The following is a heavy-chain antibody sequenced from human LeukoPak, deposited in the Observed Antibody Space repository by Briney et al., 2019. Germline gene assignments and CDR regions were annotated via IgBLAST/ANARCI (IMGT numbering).Heavy chain of an antibody. D-gene: IGHD1-26*01. CDR3: AREKLLNYFDY. Sequence: PSETLSLTCTVSGGSISSGSYYWSWIRQPAGKGLEWIGRIYTSGSTNYNPSLKSRVTISVDTSKNQFSLKLSSVTAAVTAVYYCAREKLLNYFDYWGQGTLVTVSS. V-gene: IGHV4-61*02. CDR2: IYTSGST. J-gene: IGHJ4*02. CDR1: GGSISSGSYY.